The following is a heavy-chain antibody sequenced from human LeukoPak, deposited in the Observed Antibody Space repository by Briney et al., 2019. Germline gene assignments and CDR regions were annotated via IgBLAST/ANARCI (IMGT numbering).Heavy chain of an antibody. CDR1: GLTFSGYD. V-gene: IGHV3-30-3*01. CDR2: ISYDGSNK. CDR3: ARGLLWSGYYLHLDY. J-gene: IGHJ4*02. D-gene: IGHD3-3*01. Sequence: PGGSLRLSCAASGLTFSGYDMHWVRQAPGKGLEWVAVISYDGSNKYYADSVKGRFTISRDNSKNTLYLQMNSLRAEDTAVYYCARGLLWSGYYLHLDYWGQGTLVTVSS.